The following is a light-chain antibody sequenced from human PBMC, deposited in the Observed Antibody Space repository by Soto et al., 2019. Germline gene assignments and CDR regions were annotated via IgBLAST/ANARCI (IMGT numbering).Light chain of an antibody. Sequence: DIQMTQSPSSLSSSVGDRVTITCPARQDIDNYLSWYQKKPGKAPKLLIYDASNSETGVTPRFRGSGSGNHFTFAITSLHPEDIATDYCQQSRNLPPTFGQGTKVEIK. J-gene: IGKJ1*01. CDR2: DAS. V-gene: IGKV1-33*01. CDR1: QDIDNY. CDR3: QQSRNLPPT.